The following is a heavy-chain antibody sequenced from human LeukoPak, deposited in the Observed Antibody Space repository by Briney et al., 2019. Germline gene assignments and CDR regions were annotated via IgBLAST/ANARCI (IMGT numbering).Heavy chain of an antibody. J-gene: IGHJ4*02. D-gene: IGHD5-24*01. CDR2: ISSSSSTI. V-gene: IGHV3-48*01. Sequence: GGSLRLSCAASGFTFSSYSMNWVRQAPGKGLEWVSYISSSSSTIYYADSVKGRFTISRDNAKNSLYLQMNSMRAEETAVYYCARGDGYNSYYFDHWGQGTLVTVSS. CDR3: ARGDGYNSYYFDH. CDR1: GFTFSSYS.